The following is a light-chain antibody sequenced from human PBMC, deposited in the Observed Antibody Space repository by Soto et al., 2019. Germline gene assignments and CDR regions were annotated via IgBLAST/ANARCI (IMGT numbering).Light chain of an antibody. Sequence: QSALTQPASVSGSPGQSITISCTGTSIDVGTYNLVSWYRQYPGKATKLLLYEVTKLPSGVSNRFSGSKSGNTASLTISGLQAEDEADYFCCSYAGIKTFVVFGGGTKLTVL. V-gene: IGLV2-23*02. J-gene: IGLJ2*01. CDR3: CSYAGIKTFVV. CDR2: EVT. CDR1: SIDVGTYNL.